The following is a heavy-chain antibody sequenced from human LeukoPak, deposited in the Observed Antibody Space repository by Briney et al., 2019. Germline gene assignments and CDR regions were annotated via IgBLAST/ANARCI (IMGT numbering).Heavy chain of an antibody. CDR3: ASYYCSGGSCQGFDY. CDR1: GFTFSSYS. CDR2: ISSSSSYI. J-gene: IGHJ4*02. Sequence: GGSLRLSCAASGFTFSSYSMNWDRQAPGKGLEWVSSISSSSSYIYYADSVKGRFTISRDNAKNSLYLQMNSLRAEDTAVYYCASYYCSGGSCQGFDYWGQGTLVTVSS. V-gene: IGHV3-21*01. D-gene: IGHD2-15*01.